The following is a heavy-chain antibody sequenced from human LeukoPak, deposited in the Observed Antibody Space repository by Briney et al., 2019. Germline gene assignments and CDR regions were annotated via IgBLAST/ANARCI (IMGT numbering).Heavy chain of an antibody. Sequence: GGSLRLSCAASGFTFSNYGMTWVRQAPGKGPEWVSAISSSTSSTSYIYYADSVKGRFTTSRDNAKNSLYLQMNSLRVEDTAVYYCARDLPLLSAPPYYFDYWGQGTLVTVSS. CDR2: ISSSTSSTSYI. J-gene: IGHJ4*02. CDR1: GFTFSNYG. D-gene: IGHD2-15*01. CDR3: ARDLPLLSAPPYYFDY. V-gene: IGHV3-21*01.